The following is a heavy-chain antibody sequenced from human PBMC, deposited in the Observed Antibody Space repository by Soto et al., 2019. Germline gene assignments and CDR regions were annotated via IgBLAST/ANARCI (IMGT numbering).Heavy chain of an antibody. CDR3: AISISSGWYRSYYYYGMDV. J-gene: IGHJ6*02. Sequence: QVQLVQSGAEVKKPGSSVKVSCKASGGTFSSYAISWVRQAPGQGLEWMGGIIPIFGTANYAQKFQGRVTITADESTSTAYIELSSLRSEDTAVYYCAISISSGWYRSYYYYGMDVWGQGTTVTVSS. D-gene: IGHD6-19*01. CDR1: GGTFSSYA. V-gene: IGHV1-69*01. CDR2: IIPIFGTA.